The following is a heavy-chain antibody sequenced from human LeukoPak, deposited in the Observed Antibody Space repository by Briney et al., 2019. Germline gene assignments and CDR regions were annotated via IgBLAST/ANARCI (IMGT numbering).Heavy chain of an antibody. Sequence: PSETLSLTCTVSGFSISSSNYYWGWLRQPPGKGLEWIANIYYSGDTYYNPSLKSRVTISVDTSKNQFSLKLSSVTAADTAMYHCARLLRSSGSGLDYWGQGALVTVSS. CDR3: ARLLRSSGSGLDY. V-gene: IGHV4-39*01. J-gene: IGHJ4*02. D-gene: IGHD3-10*01. CDR2: IYYSGDT. CDR1: GFSISSSNYY.